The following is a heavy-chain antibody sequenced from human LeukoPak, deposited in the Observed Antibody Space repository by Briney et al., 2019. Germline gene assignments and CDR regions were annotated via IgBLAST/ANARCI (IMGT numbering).Heavy chain of an antibody. CDR2: IYPGDSDT. J-gene: IGHJ3*02. CDR1: GYSFTSYW. Sequence: GESLKISCQCSGYSFTSYWIGWVRQMPGKGLEWMGIIYPGDSDTRYSPSFQGQVTISADKSISTAYLQWSSLKASDSAMYYCATNTMFRGIHAFDIWGQGTMVTVSS. V-gene: IGHV5-51*01. CDR3: ATNTMFRGIHAFDI. D-gene: IGHD3-10*01.